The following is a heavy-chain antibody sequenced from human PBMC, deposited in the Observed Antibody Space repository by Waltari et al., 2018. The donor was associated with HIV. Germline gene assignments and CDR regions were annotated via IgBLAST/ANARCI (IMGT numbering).Heavy chain of an antibody. CDR3: ARVRSGWFGGIDS. D-gene: IGHD6-19*01. J-gene: IGHJ4*02. Sequence: QVQVQESGPGLVKPSGTLSLTCAVSGDSISSTSWWSWVRQPPGKGLEWIGEIYHSGTTNYTPSLKSRVTISVDKSKNQFSLKRSSVTAADTAVYYCARVRSGWFGGIDSWGQGTLVTVSS. CDR1: GDSISSTSW. V-gene: IGHV4-4*02. CDR2: IYHSGTT.